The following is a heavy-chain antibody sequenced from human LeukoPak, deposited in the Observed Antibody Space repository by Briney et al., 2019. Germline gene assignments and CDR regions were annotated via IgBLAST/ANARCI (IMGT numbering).Heavy chain of an antibody. V-gene: IGHV3-11*04. Sequence: GGSLRLSCAASGFTFSDYYMSWIRQAPGKGLEWVSYISSSGSTIYYADSVKGRFTISRDNAKNSLYLQMNSLRAEDTAVYSCAREGCSGGSCYYNYYYMDVWGKGTTVTVSS. CDR2: ISSSGSTI. D-gene: IGHD2-15*01. CDR3: AREGCSGGSCYYNYYYMDV. J-gene: IGHJ6*03. CDR1: GFTFSDYY.